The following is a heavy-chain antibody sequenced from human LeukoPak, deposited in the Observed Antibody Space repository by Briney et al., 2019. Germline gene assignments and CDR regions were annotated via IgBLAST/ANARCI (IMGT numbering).Heavy chain of an antibody. Sequence: SVKVSCKASGGTFSSYAISWVRQAPGQGLEWMGRLIPSFGTANYAQKFQGRVTITTDESTSTTYMELSRRRCEDTAVYYCARDRYVFSGVGTIYYWGQGTLVTVSS. CDR2: LIPSFGTA. CDR3: ARDRYVFSGVGTIYY. V-gene: IGHV1-69*05. D-gene: IGHD3-3*01. CDR1: GGTFSSYA. J-gene: IGHJ4*02.